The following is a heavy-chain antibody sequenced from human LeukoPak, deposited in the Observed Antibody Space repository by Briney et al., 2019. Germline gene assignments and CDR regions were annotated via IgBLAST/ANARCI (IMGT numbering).Heavy chain of an antibody. CDR3: ARGNNCYGSGSYPTNDY. J-gene: IGHJ4*02. V-gene: IGHV1-8*01. D-gene: IGHD3-10*01. Sequence: ASVKVSCKASGYTFTSYDINWVRQATGQGLEWMGWMNPNSGNTGYAQKFQGRVTMTRNTSISTAYMELSSLRSEDTAVYYCARGNNCYGSGSYPTNDYWGQGTLVTVSS. CDR2: MNPNSGNT. CDR1: GYTFTSYD.